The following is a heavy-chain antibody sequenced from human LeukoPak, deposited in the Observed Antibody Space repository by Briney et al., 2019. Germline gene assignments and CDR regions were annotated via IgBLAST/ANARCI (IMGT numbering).Heavy chain of an antibody. D-gene: IGHD2-21*01. V-gene: IGHV1-69*06. CDR2: VIPLLGPP. J-gene: IGHJ4*02. CDR1: GYTFTGYY. CDR3: ARDSGGERGNYFHY. Sequence: ASVKVSCKASGYTFTGYYMHWVRQAPGQGLEWMGGVIPLLGPPTYAQRFQDRVTITADTSTNTAYMDLRSLRSDDTAVYYCARDSGGERGNYFHYWGQGTLVTVSS.